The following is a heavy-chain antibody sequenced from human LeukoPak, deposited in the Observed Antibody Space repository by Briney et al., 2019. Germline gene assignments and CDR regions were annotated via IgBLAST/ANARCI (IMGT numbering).Heavy chain of an antibody. CDR2: IIPIFCTA. J-gene: IGHJ4*02. D-gene: IGHD5-24*01. V-gene: IGHV1-69*01. Sequence: SVKLSFKCAGGTFSSYAISLVRQAPGQGLEWMGGIIPIFCTANYSQKFQGRGTITADEDTDTTYMWLSSLTSEDTAVYFFARERFEMAQNVYFDYWGQGTLVSVSS. CDR3: ARERFEMAQNVYFDY. CDR1: GGTFSSYA.